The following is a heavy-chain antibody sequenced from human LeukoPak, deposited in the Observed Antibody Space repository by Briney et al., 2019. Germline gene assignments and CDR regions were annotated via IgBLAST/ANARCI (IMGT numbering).Heavy chain of an antibody. CDR2: LRYDGSNK. Sequence: GGTLRLSCAASGFTFIRNGMHWVRQAPSKGLEWVACLRYDGSNKYYADSVMGRFTISRDNSKDTLYLQMNSLKTEDTAVYYCARDDPHYDILTGYYPIDYWGQGTLVTVSS. J-gene: IGHJ4*02. V-gene: IGHV3-30*02. CDR1: GFTFIRNG. CDR3: ARDDPHYDILTGYYPIDY. D-gene: IGHD3-9*01.